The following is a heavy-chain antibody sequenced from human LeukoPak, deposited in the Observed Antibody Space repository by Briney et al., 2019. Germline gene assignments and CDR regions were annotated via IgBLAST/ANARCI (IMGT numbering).Heavy chain of an antibody. J-gene: IGHJ5*02. V-gene: IGHV4-39*01. CDR2: IYYSGST. CDR1: GDSISSSSHY. CDR3: VRIAGGGWFDP. Sequence: ASETLSLTCSVSGDSISSSSHYWGWIRQPPGKGLEWIADIYYSGSTHYNMALRSRVTMSVDTSRNQFSLKLSSVTDADTAKYYCVRIAGGGWFDPWGQGTLVTVSS. D-gene: IGHD6-13*01.